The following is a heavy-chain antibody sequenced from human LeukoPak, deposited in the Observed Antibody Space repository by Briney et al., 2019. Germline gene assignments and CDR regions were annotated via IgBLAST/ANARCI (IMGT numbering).Heavy chain of an antibody. V-gene: IGHV3-11*04. Sequence: GGSLRLSCAASGFTFSDYYMSWIRQAPGKGLEWVSYISSSGSTIYYADSVKGRFTISRDNAKNSLYLQMNSLRAEDTAVYYCARDVRGDDMITFGGVSDYWGQGTLVTVSS. D-gene: IGHD3-16*01. J-gene: IGHJ4*02. CDR1: GFTFSDYY. CDR2: ISSSGSTI. CDR3: ARDVRGDDMITFGGVSDY.